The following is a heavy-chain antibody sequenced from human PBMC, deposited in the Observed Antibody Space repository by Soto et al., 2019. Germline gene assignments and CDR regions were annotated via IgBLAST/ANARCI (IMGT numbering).Heavy chain of an antibody. V-gene: IGHV4-39*01. CDR2: IYYSGST. CDR1: GGSISSSSYY. J-gene: IGHJ6*02. CDR3: ASTSELQSYYYYGMDV. D-gene: IGHD1-26*01. Sequence: SPTLSLTCTVSGGSISSSSYYWGWLRQPPGKGLEWIGSIYYSGSTYYNPSLKSRVTISVDTSKNQFSLKLSSVTAADTAVYYCASTSELQSYYYYGMDVWGQGTTVTVSS.